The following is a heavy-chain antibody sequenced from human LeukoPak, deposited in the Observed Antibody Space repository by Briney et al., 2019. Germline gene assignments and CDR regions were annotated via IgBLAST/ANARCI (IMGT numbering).Heavy chain of an antibody. CDR2: INSDGSST. Sequence: GGSLRLSCAASGFTFSRYYMHGVRQAPGKGLVWVSRINSDGSSTTYADSVKGRFTISRDNAKNTMYLQMNSLKVEDTAVYYCTRVFVGDEYSSSGYWGQGTLVTVSS. CDR1: GFTFSRYY. D-gene: IGHD6-13*01. J-gene: IGHJ4*02. CDR3: TRVFVGDEYSSSGY. V-gene: IGHV3-74*01.